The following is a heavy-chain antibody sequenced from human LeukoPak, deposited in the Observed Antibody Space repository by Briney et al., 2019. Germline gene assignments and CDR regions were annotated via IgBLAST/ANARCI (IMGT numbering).Heavy chain of an antibody. J-gene: IGHJ4*02. D-gene: IGHD1-14*01. V-gene: IGHV3-30*02. CDR3: VPAFKREAPPPGFDF. Sequence: GGSLRLSCAVSGFTLSNYGMHWVRQTPGKGLEWVAFLRHDGSNTNYADSVKGRFTISRDSSKNTLYLQMNSLTPEDTAVYYCVPAFKREAPPPGFDFWGQGTLVTVSS. CDR2: LRHDGSNT. CDR1: GFTLSNYG.